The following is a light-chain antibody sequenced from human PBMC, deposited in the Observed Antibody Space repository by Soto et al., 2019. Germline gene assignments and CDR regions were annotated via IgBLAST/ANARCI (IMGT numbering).Light chain of an antibody. V-gene: IGKV3-11*01. J-gene: IGKJ4*01. Sequence: EIVLTQSPATLSLSPGERATLSCRASQSIGSSLAWYQQKPGQAPRLLIYDASTRATGIPARFSGSGSGTDFTLSISSLEPEDFAVYYCLQRTNWPLTFGGGTKVEIK. CDR1: QSIGSS. CDR3: LQRTNWPLT. CDR2: DAS.